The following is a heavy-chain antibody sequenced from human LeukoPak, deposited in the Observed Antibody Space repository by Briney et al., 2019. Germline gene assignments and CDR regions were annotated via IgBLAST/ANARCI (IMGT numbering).Heavy chain of an antibody. CDR3: ANLLVGVPDY. Sequence: QPGGSLRLSCAASGFTFSSYAMHWVRQAPGKGLEWVAVISYDGSNKYYADSVKGRFTISRDNSKNTLYLQMNSLRAEDTAVYYCANLLVGVPDYWGQGTLVTVSS. D-gene: IGHD1-26*01. V-gene: IGHV3-30-3*01. CDR2: ISYDGSNK. J-gene: IGHJ4*02. CDR1: GFTFSSYA.